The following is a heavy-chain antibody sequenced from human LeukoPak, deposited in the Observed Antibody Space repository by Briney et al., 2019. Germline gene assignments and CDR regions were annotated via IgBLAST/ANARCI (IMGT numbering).Heavy chain of an antibody. Sequence: GGSLRLSCAASGFTFSSYSMNWVRQAPGKGLEWVSPISSSSSYIYYTDSVKGRFTISRDNAKNSLYLQMDSLRAEDTAVYYCARRGADYYDSSGHSDYWGQGTLVTVSS. D-gene: IGHD3-22*01. J-gene: IGHJ4*02. CDR3: ARRGADYYDSSGHSDY. V-gene: IGHV3-21*01. CDR2: ISSSSSYI. CDR1: GFTFSSYS.